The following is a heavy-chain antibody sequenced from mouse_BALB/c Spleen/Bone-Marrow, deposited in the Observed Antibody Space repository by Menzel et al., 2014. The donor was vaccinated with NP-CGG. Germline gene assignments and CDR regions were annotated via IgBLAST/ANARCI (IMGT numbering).Heavy chain of an antibody. CDR3: TRGGNWDDFDY. V-gene: IGHV5-17*02. D-gene: IGHD4-1*01. Sequence: LVESGGSRKLSCAASGFTFSSFGMHWVRQAPEKGLEWVAYISSGSNSIFYADTVKGRFTISRDNPKNTLFLQMTSLRSEDTAMYYCTRGGNWDDFDYWGQGTTLTVSS. J-gene: IGHJ2*01. CDR2: ISSGSNSI. CDR1: GFTFSSFG.